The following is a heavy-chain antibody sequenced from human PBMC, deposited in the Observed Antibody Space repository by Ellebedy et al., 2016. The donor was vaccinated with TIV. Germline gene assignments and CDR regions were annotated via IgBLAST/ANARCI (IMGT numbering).Heavy chain of an antibody. CDR2: ISSSGSTI. Sequence: GESLKISCAASGFTFSDYYMSWIRQAPGKGLEWVSYISSSGSTIYYADSVKGRFTISRDNAKNSLYLQMNSLRAEDTAVYYCARDDYGDYVSSYYYYGMDVWGQGTTATVSS. CDR3: ARDDYGDYVSSYYYYGMDV. V-gene: IGHV3-11*04. D-gene: IGHD4-17*01. J-gene: IGHJ6*02. CDR1: GFTFSDYY.